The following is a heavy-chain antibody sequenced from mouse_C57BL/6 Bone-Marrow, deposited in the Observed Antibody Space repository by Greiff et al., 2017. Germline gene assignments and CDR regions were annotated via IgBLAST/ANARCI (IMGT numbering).Heavy chain of an antibody. CDR3: ALNWYYFDY. D-gene: IGHD4-1*01. CDR1: GYTFTSYW. Sequence: QVQLKQPGAELVKPGASVKMSCKASGYTFTSYWITWVKQRPGQGLEWIRDIYPGSGSTNYNEKFKSKATLTVDTSSSTAYMQLSSLTSEDSAVYYCALNWYYFDYWGQGTTLTVSS. V-gene: IGHV1-55*01. J-gene: IGHJ2*01. CDR2: IYPGSGST.